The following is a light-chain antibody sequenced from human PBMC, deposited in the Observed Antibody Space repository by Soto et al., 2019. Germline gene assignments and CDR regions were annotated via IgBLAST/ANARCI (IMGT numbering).Light chain of an antibody. CDR2: EVN. CDR3: CSSGGSPTYV. V-gene: IGLV2-23*02. Sequence: QSVLTQPASVSGSPGQSITISCTGTSSDIGGYNYVSWYQQHPGKVPKLIIFEVNKRPSGVSNRFSGSKSGNTASLTISGLKVEDAADYYCCSSGGSPTYVFGTGTKVTV. J-gene: IGLJ1*01. CDR1: SSDIGGYNY.